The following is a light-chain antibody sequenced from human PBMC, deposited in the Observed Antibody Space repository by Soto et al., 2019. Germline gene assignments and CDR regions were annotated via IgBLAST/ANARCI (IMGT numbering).Light chain of an antibody. CDR1: QSVTSSY. CDR3: QQYSASPRT. CDR2: GAS. Sequence: EIVLTQSPGTLSLSPGERATLSCRASQSVTSSYLAWYQQKPGQAPRLLIYGASTRATGIPARFSGSGSGTEFTLTISRLEPEDFAVYYCQQYSASPRTFGQGTKVDIK. V-gene: IGKV3-20*01. J-gene: IGKJ1*01.